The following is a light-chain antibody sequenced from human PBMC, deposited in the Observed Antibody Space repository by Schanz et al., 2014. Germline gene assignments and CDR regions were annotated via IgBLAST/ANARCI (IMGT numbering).Light chain of an antibody. CDR1: SSDVGGYNY. V-gene: IGLV2-8*01. J-gene: IGLJ2*01. Sequence: QSALTQPPSASGSPGQSVTISCTGTSSDVGGYNYVSWYQQHPGKAPKLMIYEVSKRPSGVPDRFSGSKSGNTAFLTVSGVQAEDEADYYCAAWDDSLNVVFGGGTKLTVL. CDR2: EVS. CDR3: AAWDDSLNVV.